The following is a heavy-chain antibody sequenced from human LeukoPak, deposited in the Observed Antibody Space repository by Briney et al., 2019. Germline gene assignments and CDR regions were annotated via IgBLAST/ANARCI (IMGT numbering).Heavy chain of an antibody. D-gene: IGHD3-10*01. CDR2: MNPNSGNT. J-gene: IGHJ4*02. CDR1: GYTFTSYD. Sequence: ASVKVSCKASGYTFTSYDINWVRQATGQGLEWMGWMNPNSGNTGCAQKFQGRVTITRNTSISTAYMELSSLRSEDTAVYCCARGRALYGSGSDYWGQGTLVTVSS. CDR3: ARGRALYGSGSDY. V-gene: IGHV1-8*03.